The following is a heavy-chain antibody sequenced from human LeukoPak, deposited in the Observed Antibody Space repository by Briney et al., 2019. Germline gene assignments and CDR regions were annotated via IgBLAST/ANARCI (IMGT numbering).Heavy chain of an antibody. Sequence: SVKVSCKASGYTFTSYGISWVRQAPGQGLEWMGRIIPILGIANYAQKFQGRVTITADKSTSTAYMELSSLRSEDTAVYYCARGQPVVPAASLRVYYYYGMDVWGQGTTVTVSS. CDR1: GYTFTSYG. CDR2: IIPILGIA. J-gene: IGHJ6*02. D-gene: IGHD2-2*01. CDR3: ARGQPVVPAASLRVYYYYGMDV. V-gene: IGHV1-69*04.